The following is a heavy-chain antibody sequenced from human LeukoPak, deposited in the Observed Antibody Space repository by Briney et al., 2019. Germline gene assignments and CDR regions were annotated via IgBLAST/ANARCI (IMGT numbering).Heavy chain of an antibody. CDR2: INPNSGGT. CDR3: ARVRSGPDPGDY. V-gene: IGHV1-2*02. J-gene: IGHJ4*02. Sequence: GASVKVSCKASGYTFTGYYMHWVRQVPGQGLEWMGWINPNSGGTNYAQKFQGGVTMTRDTSISTAYMELSRLRSDDTAVYYCARVRSGPDPGDYWGQGTLVTVSS. CDR1: GYTFTGYY. D-gene: IGHD6-19*01.